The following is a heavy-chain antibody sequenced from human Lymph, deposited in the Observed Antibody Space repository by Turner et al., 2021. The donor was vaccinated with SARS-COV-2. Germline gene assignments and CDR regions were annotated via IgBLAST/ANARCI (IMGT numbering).Heavy chain of an antibody. Sequence: QVQLQESGPGLVKPSETLSLTCTVSGASISNYYWSWIRQPPGKGLEWIGYIYYSGSTNYNPSLKSRVTISVDTSMNQFSLKLSSVTAADTAVYYCARGFDYWGQGTLVTVSS. CDR2: IYYSGST. J-gene: IGHJ4*02. CDR3: ARGFDY. CDR1: GASISNYY. V-gene: IGHV4-59*01.